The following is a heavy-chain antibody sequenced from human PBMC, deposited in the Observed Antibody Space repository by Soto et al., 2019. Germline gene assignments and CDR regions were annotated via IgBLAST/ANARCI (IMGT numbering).Heavy chain of an antibody. V-gene: IGHV1-69*02. CDR3: AIPAVNDLDADSSAFDI. CDR1: GGTFSSQT. D-gene: IGHD1-1*01. Sequence: QVQLVQSGAEVKEPGSSVKVSCKVSGGTFSSQTINWVRQVPGQGLEWMGSVIPIIGEGKYAQSFLGRVTITADRSGHQASMNRSSVRSGDPPVYYCAIPAVNDLDADSSAFDIWGQGTMVTVSS. CDR2: VIPIIGEG. J-gene: IGHJ3*02.